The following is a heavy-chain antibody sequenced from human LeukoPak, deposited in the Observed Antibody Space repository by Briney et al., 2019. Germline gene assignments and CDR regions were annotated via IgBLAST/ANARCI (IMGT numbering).Heavy chain of an antibody. Sequence: GGSLRLSCAASGFTFSSYAMHWVRQAPGKGLEWVAVISYDGSNKYYADSVKGRFTISRDNSKNTLYLQMNSLRAEDTAVYYCAREMRYSSSWYRGGMDVWGQGTTVTVSS. CDR3: AREMRYSSSWYRGGMDV. D-gene: IGHD6-13*01. J-gene: IGHJ6*02. V-gene: IGHV3-30-3*01. CDR1: GFTFSSYA. CDR2: ISYDGSNK.